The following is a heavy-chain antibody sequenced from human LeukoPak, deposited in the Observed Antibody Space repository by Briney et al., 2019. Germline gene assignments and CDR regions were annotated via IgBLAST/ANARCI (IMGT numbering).Heavy chain of an antibody. Sequence: ASLKVSCKASGYTFTGYYMHWVRQAPGQGLEGMGRTNPNSGGTNYAQKFRGRVTMTRDTSISTAYMELSRLRSDDTAVYYCAREELWFGELSCLDYWGQGILVTVSS. V-gene: IGHV1-2*02. J-gene: IGHJ4*02. CDR3: AREELWFGELSCLDY. CDR1: GYTFTGYY. CDR2: TNPNSGGT. D-gene: IGHD3-10*01.